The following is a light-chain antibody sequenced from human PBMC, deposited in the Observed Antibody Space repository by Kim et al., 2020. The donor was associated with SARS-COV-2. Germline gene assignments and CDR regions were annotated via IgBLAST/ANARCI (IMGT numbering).Light chain of an antibody. CDR3: QQNSRTPLT. CDR1: QNIYSF. Sequence: DVQLTQSPSSLSASVGDRVTITCRASQNIYSFLNWYQQKPGKAPRLLIYTASNLQSGVPSRFSGSGSGTDFTLTISSLQPEDLAVYYCQQNSRTPLTFGGGTKVDIK. CDR2: TAS. J-gene: IGKJ4*01. V-gene: IGKV1-39*01.